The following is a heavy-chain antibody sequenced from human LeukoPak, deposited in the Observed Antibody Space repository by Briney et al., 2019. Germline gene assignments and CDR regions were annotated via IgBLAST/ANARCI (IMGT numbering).Heavy chain of an antibody. D-gene: IGHD6-13*01. CDR2: IIPIFGTA. J-gene: IGHJ4*02. V-gene: IGHV1-69*05. CDR3: ARDGVGSSSWYYFDY. CDR1: GGTFSSYA. Sequence: SVKVSCKASGGTFSSYAISRVRQAPGQGLEWMGRIIPIFGTANYAQKFQGRVTITTDESTSTAYMELSSLRSEDTAVYYCARDGVGSSSWYYFDYWGQGTLVTVSS.